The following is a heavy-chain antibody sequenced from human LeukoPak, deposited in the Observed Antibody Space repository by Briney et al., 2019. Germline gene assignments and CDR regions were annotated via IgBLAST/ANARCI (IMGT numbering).Heavy chain of an antibody. CDR2: IYTSGST. J-gene: IGHJ5*02. D-gene: IGHD2-2*02. CDR3: AREPAAIWWFDP. V-gene: IGHV4-4*07. Sequence: PSETLSLTCTVSGGSLSSYYWSWLRQPAGRGLEWIGRIYTSGSTNYNPSLKSRVTMSVDTSKNQFSLKLSSVTAADTAVYYCAREPAAIWWFDPWGQGTLVTVSS. CDR1: GGSLSSYY.